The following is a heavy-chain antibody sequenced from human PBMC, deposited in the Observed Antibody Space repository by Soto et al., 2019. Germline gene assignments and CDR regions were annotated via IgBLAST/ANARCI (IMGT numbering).Heavy chain of an antibody. V-gene: IGHV3-30*18. Sequence: QVQLVESGGGVVQPGRSLRLSCAASGFTFSSYGMHWVRQAPGKGPEWVAVISYDGSNKYYADSVKGRFTISRDNSKNTLYLQMNSLRAEDTAVYYCAKDLSEDVLYYFDYWGQGTLVTVSS. D-gene: IGHD3-16*01. CDR3: AKDLSEDVLYYFDY. J-gene: IGHJ4*02. CDR2: ISYDGSNK. CDR1: GFTFSSYG.